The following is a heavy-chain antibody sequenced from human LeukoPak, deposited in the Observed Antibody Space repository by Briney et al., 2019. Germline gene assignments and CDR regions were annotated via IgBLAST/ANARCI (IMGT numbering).Heavy chain of an antibody. D-gene: IGHD3-3*01. Sequence: GGSLRLSCAASGFTFSNYAMSWVRQAPGQGLEWVSGISSSGAGTHYADPVKGRFTISRDNSKNTLYLQMNSLRDEDTAVYYCAKDLRGGYDFWSGYPFDYWGQGTLVTVSS. V-gene: IGHV3-23*01. J-gene: IGHJ4*02. CDR2: ISSSGAGT. CDR1: GFTFSNYA. CDR3: AKDLRGGYDFWSGYPFDY.